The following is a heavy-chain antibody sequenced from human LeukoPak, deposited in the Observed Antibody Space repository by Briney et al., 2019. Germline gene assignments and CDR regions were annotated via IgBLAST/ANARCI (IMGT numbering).Heavy chain of an antibody. CDR1: GLTFSTFR. Sequence: GGSLRLSCAASGLTFSTFRLNWVGQAPGKGLEWVSYISSSSSSIYYADSVKGRFTISRDSAKNSLYLQMNGLRDEDTAVYYCARHLYRAFDYWGQGTLVTVSS. D-gene: IGHD1-26*01. J-gene: IGHJ4*02. V-gene: IGHV3-48*02. CDR2: ISSSSSSI. CDR3: ARHLYRAFDY.